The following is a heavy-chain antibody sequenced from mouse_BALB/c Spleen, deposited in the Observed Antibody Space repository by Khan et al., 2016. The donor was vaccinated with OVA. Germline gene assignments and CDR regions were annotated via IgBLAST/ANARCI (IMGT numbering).Heavy chain of an antibody. CDR3: ARSVYYFYAYSMDY. J-gene: IGHJ4*01. CDR2: ISYSGST. CDR1: DFSIASEYA. V-gene: IGHV3-2*02. Sequence: EVQLQESGPGLVKPSQSLSLTCTVTDFSIASEYAWNWIRQFPGNKLEWMGYISYSGSTSYTSSLKSRISITRDTSKNQFFLRFNSVTTADTATYFCARSVYYFYAYSMDYWGQGASVTVSS. D-gene: IGHD2-2*01.